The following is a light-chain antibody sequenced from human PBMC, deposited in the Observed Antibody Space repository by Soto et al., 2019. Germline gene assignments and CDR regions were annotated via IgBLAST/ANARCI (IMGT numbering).Light chain of an antibody. V-gene: IGLV2-14*01. Sequence: QSALTQPASVSGSPGQSITISCTGTSSDVGGYNYVYWYQQHPGKAPKLMIYDVSNRPSGVSNGFSGSKSGNTASLTISGLQAEDDADYYCSSYTSSSTLGVFGGGTKLTVL. J-gene: IGLJ2*01. CDR3: SSYTSSSTLGV. CDR1: SSDVGGYNY. CDR2: DVS.